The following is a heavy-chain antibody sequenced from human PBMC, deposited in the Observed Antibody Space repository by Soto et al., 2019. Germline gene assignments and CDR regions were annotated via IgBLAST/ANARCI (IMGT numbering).Heavy chain of an antibody. V-gene: IGHV3-23*01. CDR2: ISGSGGSI. J-gene: IGHJ6*02. CDR1: GFTFSTYA. CDR3: VKGYWKGDV. Sequence: EVQLLESGGGLVQPGGSLRLSCAASGFTFSTYAMNWVRQAPGNGLEWVSAISGSGGSIHYADSVKGRFTSSRENSKNTLYLQMNSLRDEDTAVYHCVKGYWKGDVWGQGTTVTVSS. D-gene: IGHD1-1*01.